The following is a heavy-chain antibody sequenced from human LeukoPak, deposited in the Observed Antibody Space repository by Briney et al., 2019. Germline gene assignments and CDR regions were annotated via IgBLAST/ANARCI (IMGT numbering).Heavy chain of an antibody. J-gene: IGHJ6*02. Sequence: GGSLRLSCAASGFTFSNYWMGWVRQAPGKGLEWVANIKQDGSEKRYVDPVKGRFTISRDNSKNTLYLQMNSLRAEDTAVYYCAKDHYDSSGYCGMDVWAKGPRSPSP. CDR2: IKQDGSEK. CDR1: GFTFSNYW. CDR3: AKDHYDSSGYCGMDV. V-gene: IGHV3-7*01. D-gene: IGHD3-22*01.